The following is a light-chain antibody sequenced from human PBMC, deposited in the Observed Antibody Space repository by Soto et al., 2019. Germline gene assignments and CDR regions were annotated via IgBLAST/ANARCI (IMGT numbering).Light chain of an antibody. V-gene: IGKV3-20*01. CDR3: QHYGDSSWT. Sequence: EIVLTQSPVALSLSPGERATLSCRASQSVSSTLLTWYHQKPGQAPRLLIYGVSSRATGIPDRFSGSGSGTDFTLTISRLEPEDFAVYFCQHYGDSSWTFGQGTRVEIK. J-gene: IGKJ1*01. CDR1: QSVSSTL. CDR2: GVS.